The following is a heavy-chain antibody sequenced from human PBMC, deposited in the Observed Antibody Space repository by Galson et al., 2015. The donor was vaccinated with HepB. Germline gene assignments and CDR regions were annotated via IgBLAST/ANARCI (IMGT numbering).Heavy chain of an antibody. CDR2: IYPGDSDT. CDR1: GYSFTSYW. J-gene: IGHJ4*02. CDR3: ARRGYCSSTSCYYFDY. D-gene: IGHD2-2*01. Sequence: QSGAEVKKPGESLKISCKGSGYSFTSYWIGWVRQMPGKGLEWMGIIYPGDSDTRYSPSFQGQVTISADKSISTAYLQWSSLKASDTAMYYCARRGYCSSTSCYYFDYWGQGTLVTVSS. V-gene: IGHV5-51*03.